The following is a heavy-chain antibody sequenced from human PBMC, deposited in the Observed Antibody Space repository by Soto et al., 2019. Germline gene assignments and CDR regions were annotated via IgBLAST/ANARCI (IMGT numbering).Heavy chain of an antibody. J-gene: IGHJ4*02. CDR2: IKSKPEGGTT. CDR1: GFSFSNAW. D-gene: IGHD3-10*01. CDR3: VRGSKGSYPGSRIFDF. Sequence: GGSLRLSCAASGFSFSNAWMTWVRQAPGAGLEWVGHIKSKPEGGTTDYAAPVRGRFTISRDASKTTLYLQMNSLKTEDTDIYFCVRGSKGSYPGSRIFDFWGRGTLVTVSS. V-gene: IGHV3-15*01.